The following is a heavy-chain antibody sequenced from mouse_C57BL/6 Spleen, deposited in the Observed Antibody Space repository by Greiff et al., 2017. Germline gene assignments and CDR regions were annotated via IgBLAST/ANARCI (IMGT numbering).Heavy chain of an antibody. D-gene: IGHD2-4*01. CDR3: ARGLREAMDY. J-gene: IGHJ4*01. CDR2: ILPGSVST. CDR1: GYTFTGYW. V-gene: IGHV1-9*01. Sequence: QVQLKQSGAELLKPGASVKLSCKATGYTFTGYWIEWVKQRPGHGLEWIGEILPGSVSTNYNEKFKGKATFTADTSSNTAYMQLSSLTTEDSAIYYCARGLREAMDYWGQGTSVTVSS.